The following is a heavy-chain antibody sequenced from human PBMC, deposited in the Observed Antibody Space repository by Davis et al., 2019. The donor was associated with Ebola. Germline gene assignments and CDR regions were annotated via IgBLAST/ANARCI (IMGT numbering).Heavy chain of an antibody. V-gene: IGHV5-51*01. D-gene: IGHD6-13*01. CDR3: ARHVYSSSWYDY. Sequence: GSLKISCKGSGNSFSNLWIAWVRQMPGKGLEWMGIIYPGDSDTRYSPSFQGQVTISADKSISTAYLQWSSLKASDTAMYYCARHVYSSSWYDYWGQGTLVTVSS. J-gene: IGHJ4*02. CDR1: GNSFSNLW. CDR2: IYPGDSDT.